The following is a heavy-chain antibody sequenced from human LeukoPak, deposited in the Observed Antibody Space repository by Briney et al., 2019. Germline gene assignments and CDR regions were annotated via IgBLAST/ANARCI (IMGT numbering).Heavy chain of an antibody. V-gene: IGHV3-30*18. D-gene: IGHD6-13*01. CDR3: AKVGGRSWFYFDN. CDR2: ITDDGSDK. J-gene: IGHJ4*02. CDR1: GFSFSDYG. Sequence: GGPLRLSCAASGFSFSDYGMDWVRQAPGKGLEWVAVITDDGSDKYYTDSVKGRFSISRDNSKNTLYLQMNSLRPEDTAIYYCAKVGGRSWFYFDNWGQGTVVTVSS.